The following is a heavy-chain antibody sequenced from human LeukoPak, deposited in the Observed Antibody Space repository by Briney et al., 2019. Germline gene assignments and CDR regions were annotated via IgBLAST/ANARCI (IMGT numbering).Heavy chain of an antibody. V-gene: IGHV4-59*01. Sequence: SETLSLTCTVSGGSISNYYWSWIRQPPGKGLEWIGYIYYSGSTNYNPSLKSRVTISVDTSKNQFSLKLNSVTAADTAVYYCARLGSNYYDSSGYCPNYFDYWGQGTLVTVSS. CDR2: IYYSGST. CDR1: GGSISNYY. CDR3: ARLGSNYYDSSGYCPNYFDY. J-gene: IGHJ4*02. D-gene: IGHD3-22*01.